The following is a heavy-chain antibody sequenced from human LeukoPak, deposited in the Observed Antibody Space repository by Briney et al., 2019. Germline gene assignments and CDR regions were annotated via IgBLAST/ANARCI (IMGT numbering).Heavy chain of an antibody. Sequence: ASVKVSCKASGYTFTSYGISWVRQATGQGLEWMGWMNPNSGNTGYAQKFQGRVTMTRNTSISTAYMELSSLRSEDTAVYYCARGGIAAAGTTFYYYYYMDVWGKGTTVTISS. CDR3: ARGGIAAAGTTFYYYYYMDV. V-gene: IGHV1-8*02. CDR1: GYTFTSYG. D-gene: IGHD6-13*01. J-gene: IGHJ6*03. CDR2: MNPNSGNT.